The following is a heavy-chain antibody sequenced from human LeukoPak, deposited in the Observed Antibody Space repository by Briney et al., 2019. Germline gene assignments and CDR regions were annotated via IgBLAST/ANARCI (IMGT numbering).Heavy chain of an antibody. J-gene: IGHJ4*02. V-gene: IGHV1-69*04. CDR1: GGTFSSYA. D-gene: IGHD3-22*01. Sequence: GASVKVSCKASGGTFSSYAISWVRQAPGQALECMGRIIPIFGIANYAQKFQGRVTITADKSTSTAYMELSSLRSEDTAVYYCARSPDYYDSSGYYLYYFDYWGQGTLVTVSS. CDR3: ARSPDYYDSSGYYLYYFDY. CDR2: IIPIFGIA.